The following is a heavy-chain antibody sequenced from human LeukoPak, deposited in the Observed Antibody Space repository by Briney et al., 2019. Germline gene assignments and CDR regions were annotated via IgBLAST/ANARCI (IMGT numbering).Heavy chain of an antibody. Sequence: PGRSLRLSCTASGFTFGDYAMSWVCQAPGKGLEWVGFIRSKAYGGTTEYAASVKGRFTISRDDSKSIAYLQMNSLKTEDTAVYYCTREGRYGSGSYLHWGQGTLVTVSS. D-gene: IGHD3-10*01. V-gene: IGHV3-49*04. CDR2: IRSKAYGGTT. CDR3: TREGRYGSGSYLH. CDR1: GFTFGDYA. J-gene: IGHJ4*02.